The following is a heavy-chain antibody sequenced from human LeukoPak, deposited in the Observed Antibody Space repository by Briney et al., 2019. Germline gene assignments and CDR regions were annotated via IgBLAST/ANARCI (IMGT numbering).Heavy chain of an antibody. D-gene: IGHD3-16*02. CDR2: IYYSGST. J-gene: IGHJ6*04. Sequence: SETLSLTCTVSGGSVSSGSYYWSWIRQPPGKGLEWIGYIYYSGSTNYNPSLKSRVTISVDTSKNQFSLKLSSVTAADTAVYYCARGLTFAGVIVREDYGMDVWGKGTTVTVSS. CDR1: GGSVSSGSYY. CDR3: ARGLTFAGVIVREDYGMDV. V-gene: IGHV4-61*01.